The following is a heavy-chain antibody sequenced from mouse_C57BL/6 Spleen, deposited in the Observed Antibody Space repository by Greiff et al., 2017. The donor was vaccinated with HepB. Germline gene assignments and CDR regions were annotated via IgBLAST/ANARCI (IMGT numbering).Heavy chain of an antibody. V-gene: IGHV1-15*01. D-gene: IGHD2-5*01. CDR2: IDPETGGT. Sequence: QVQLQQSGAELVRPGASVTLSCKASGYTFTDYEMHWVKQTPVHGLEWIGAIDPETGGTAYNQKFKGKAILTADKSSSTAYMELRILTSEDSAVYYCTRSLPYYSNYHAMDYWGQGTSVTVSS. CDR3: TRSLPYYSNYHAMDY. CDR1: GYTFTDYE. J-gene: IGHJ4*01.